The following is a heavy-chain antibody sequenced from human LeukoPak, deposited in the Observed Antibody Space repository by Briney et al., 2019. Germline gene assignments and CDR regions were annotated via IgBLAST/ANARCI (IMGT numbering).Heavy chain of an antibody. CDR1: GYTFTGYY. Sequence: APVKVSCKASGYTFTGYYMHWVRQAPGQGLEWMGWINPNSGGTNYAQKFQGRVTMTRDTSISTAYMELSRLRSDDTAVYYCARDGGLLMYDYYYGMDVRGQGTTVTVSS. CDR2: INPNSGGT. D-gene: IGHD3-22*01. V-gene: IGHV1-2*02. J-gene: IGHJ6*02. CDR3: ARDGGLLMYDYYYGMDV.